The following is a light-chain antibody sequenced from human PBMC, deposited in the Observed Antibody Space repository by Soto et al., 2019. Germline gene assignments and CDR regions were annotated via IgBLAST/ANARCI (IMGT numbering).Light chain of an antibody. CDR1: QSVSSNY. CDR2: GAS. V-gene: IGKV3-20*01. Sequence: ETVLTQSPGTLSLSPGERATLSCRASQSVSSNYLAWYQQKPGQAPRLLIYGASSRATGIPDRVSGSGSGTDFTLTISTLEPEDFAVYYCQQYGSSSTWTFGQGTKVEIK. CDR3: QQYGSSSTWT. J-gene: IGKJ1*01.